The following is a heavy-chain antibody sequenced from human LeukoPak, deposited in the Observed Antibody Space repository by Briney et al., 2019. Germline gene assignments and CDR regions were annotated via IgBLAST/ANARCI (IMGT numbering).Heavy chain of an antibody. J-gene: IGHJ4*02. D-gene: IGHD2-21*02. CDR2: IYHSGSI. CDR1: DYSISSDYY. Sequence: PSETLSLTCTVSDYSISSDYYWGWIRQPPGKGLEWIGSIYHSGSIYYNPFLKSRVTISEDTSKNQFSLRLSSVTAADTAVYYCARVMVTAGSRNFDYWGQGTLVTVSS. CDR3: ARVMVTAGSRNFDY. V-gene: IGHV4-38-2*02.